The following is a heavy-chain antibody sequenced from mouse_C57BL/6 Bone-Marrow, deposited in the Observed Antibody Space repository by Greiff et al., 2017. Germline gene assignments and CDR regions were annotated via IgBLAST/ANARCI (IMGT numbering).Heavy chain of an antibody. Sequence: VKLQQPGAELVKPGASVKLSCKASGYTFTSYWMQWVKQRPGQGLEWIGEIDPSDSYTNYNQKFKGKATLTVDTSSSTAYMQLSSLTSEDSAVYYCARSRYGYDPYYWGQGTTLTVSS. CDR2: IDPSDSYT. CDR1: GYTFTSYW. J-gene: IGHJ2*01. D-gene: IGHD2-2*01. V-gene: IGHV1-50*01. CDR3: ARSRYGYDPYY.